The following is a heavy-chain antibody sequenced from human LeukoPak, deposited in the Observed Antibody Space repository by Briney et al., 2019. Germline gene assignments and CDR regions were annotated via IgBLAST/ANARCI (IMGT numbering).Heavy chain of an antibody. D-gene: IGHD3-22*01. CDR2: IYTSGST. J-gene: IGHJ5*02. V-gene: IGHV4-4*09. Sequence: SETLSLTCTVSGSISGYYWSWIRQPPGKGLEWIGYIYTSGSTNYNPSLKSRVTISVDTSKNQFSLKLSSVTAADTAVYYCARGGYYYRYNWFDPWGQGTLVTVSS. CDR1: GSISGYY. CDR3: ARGGYYYRYNWFDP.